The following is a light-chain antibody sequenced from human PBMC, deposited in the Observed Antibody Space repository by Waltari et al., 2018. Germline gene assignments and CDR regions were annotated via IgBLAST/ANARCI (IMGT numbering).Light chain of an antibody. CDR3: CSYAGDTTWV. Sequence: QSALTQPASVSGSPGQLITISCTGTSSDVGNYNLVSWYQQHPGKAPKFMSYEVTKRPSGVSDRFAGSKSCNTASLTICGLQAEDETDYYCCSYAGDTTWVFGGGTKLTVL. CDR2: EVT. CDR1: SSDVGNYNL. V-gene: IGLV2-23*02. J-gene: IGLJ3*02.